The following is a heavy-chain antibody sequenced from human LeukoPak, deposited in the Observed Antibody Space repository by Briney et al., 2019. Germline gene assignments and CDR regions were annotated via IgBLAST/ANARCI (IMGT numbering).Heavy chain of an antibody. CDR2: IQYDGSIK. V-gene: IGHV3-30*02. Sequence: GGSLRLSCVASGFTFSGHGMHWVRQAPGKGLEWVTFIQYDGSIKFYADSVKGRFTISRDNSKNTLYLQMNSLRAEDTAVYYCAKDDYGDYAFDYWGQGTLVTVSS. CDR1: GFTFSGHG. J-gene: IGHJ4*02. D-gene: IGHD4-17*01. CDR3: AKDDYGDYAFDY.